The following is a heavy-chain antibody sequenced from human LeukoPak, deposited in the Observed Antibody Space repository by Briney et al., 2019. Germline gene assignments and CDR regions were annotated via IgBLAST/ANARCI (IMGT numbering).Heavy chain of an antibody. CDR1: GFSFSNYG. D-gene: IGHD5-18*01. Sequence: GGSLRLSCAATGFSFSNYGMHWVRQAPGKGLEWVAVISYDVSNKYYADSVKGRFTISGDNSKNTLYLQMNSLRAEDTAVYYCAKEKDGGYSYGFFNPWGQGTLVTVSS. CDR3: AKEKDGGYSYGFFNP. J-gene: IGHJ5*02. V-gene: IGHV3-30*18. CDR2: ISYDVSNK.